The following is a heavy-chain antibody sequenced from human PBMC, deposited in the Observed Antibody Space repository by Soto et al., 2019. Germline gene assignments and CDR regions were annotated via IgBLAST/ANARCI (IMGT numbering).Heavy chain of an antibody. CDR3: ASALSSGWYNYFDY. D-gene: IGHD6-19*01. Sequence: GASVKVSCKVSGGTFSSYAISWVRQAPGQGLEWMGGIIPIFGTANYAQKFQGRVTITADESTSTAYMELSSLRSEDTAVYYCASALSSGWYNYFDYWGQGTLVTVSS. CDR2: IIPIFGTA. CDR1: GGTFSSYA. V-gene: IGHV1-69*13. J-gene: IGHJ4*02.